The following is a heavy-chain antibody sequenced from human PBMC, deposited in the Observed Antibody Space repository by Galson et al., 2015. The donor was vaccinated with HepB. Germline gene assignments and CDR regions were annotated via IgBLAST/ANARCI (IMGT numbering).Heavy chain of an antibody. CDR3: ARDNVGGRYSDY. CDR2: ININSGNP. D-gene: IGHD1-26*01. J-gene: IGHJ4*02. Sequence: SVKVSCKASGYTFSNHAINWVRQAPGQGLEWMGWININSGNPTYAQGFTGRFVFSLDTSVTTAYLQISSLKADDSAVYYCARDNVGGRYSDYWGQGTLVTVSP. V-gene: IGHV7-4-1*02. CDR1: GYTFSNHA.